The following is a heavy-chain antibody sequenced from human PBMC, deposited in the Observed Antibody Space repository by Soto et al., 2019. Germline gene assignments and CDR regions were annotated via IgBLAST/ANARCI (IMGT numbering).Heavy chain of an antibody. CDR3: ASPPIVATIVNYYYGMDV. D-gene: IGHD5-12*01. CDR2: LIPIFGTA. CDR1: GGTFSSYA. V-gene: IGHV1-69*12. Sequence: QVQLVQSGAEVTKPGSSVKVSCKASGGTFSSYAISWVRQAPGQGLEWMGGLIPIFGTADYAQKFQGRVTTTAXEXTXTXXMELSSLRSEDTAVYYCASPPIVATIVNYYYGMDVWGEGTTVTVST. J-gene: IGHJ6*04.